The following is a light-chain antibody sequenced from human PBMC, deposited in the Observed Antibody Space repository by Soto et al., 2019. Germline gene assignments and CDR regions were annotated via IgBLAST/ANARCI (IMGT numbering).Light chain of an antibody. J-gene: IGKJ1*01. CDR3: QQRGNRPPWT. CDR1: QSVGKY. Sequence: IGMKHSAATLSLSPGERATLSCRASQSVGKYLVWYQQKPGQAPRLLIYDASNRATGIPARFSGSGSGTDFTLTISSLEPEDLAVYYCQQRGNRPPWTFGQGTNVDI. CDR2: DAS. V-gene: IGKV3-11*01.